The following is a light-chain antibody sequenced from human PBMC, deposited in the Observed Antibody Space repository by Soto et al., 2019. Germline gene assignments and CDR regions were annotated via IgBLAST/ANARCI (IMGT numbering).Light chain of an antibody. CDR1: SSDIGGYKY. Sequence: LTQPASVSGSLGQSITISCTGTSSDIGGYKYVSWYQQHPGKAPKLIIFEVSNRPSGVSDRFSGSKSGNTASLTISGLQAEDEADYYCSSYTSSSTLYVFGTGTKVTVL. CDR2: EVS. CDR3: SSYTSSSTLYV. J-gene: IGLJ1*01. V-gene: IGLV2-14*01.